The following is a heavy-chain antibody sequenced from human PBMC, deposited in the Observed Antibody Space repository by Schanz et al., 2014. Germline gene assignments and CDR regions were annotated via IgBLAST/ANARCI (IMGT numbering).Heavy chain of an antibody. V-gene: IGHV1-18*01. CDR3: AKVDRTRYYAMDV. Sequence: NLQGRVTMTTDTSTSTVYMEVSGLRSEDTAVYYCAKVDRTRYYAMDVWGQGTTVTVSS. D-gene: IGHD3-9*01. J-gene: IGHJ6*02.